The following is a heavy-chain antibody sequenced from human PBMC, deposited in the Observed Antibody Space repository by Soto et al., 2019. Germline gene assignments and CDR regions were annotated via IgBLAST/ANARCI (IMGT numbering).Heavy chain of an antibody. CDR3: ANGNDGVRYYYGMDV. V-gene: IGHV3-30*18. J-gene: IGHJ6*02. Sequence: QVQLVESGGGVVQPGTSLRLSCVVSGLTFRDSGMHWVRQAPGKGLEWVAVISFDGSERHYRDSVKGRFSISRDNSRNTLYRQMNSLRGDESAVYYCANGNDGVRYYYGMDVWGQGSTVTVSS. CDR2: ISFDGSER. D-gene: IGHD1-1*01. CDR1: GLTFRDSG.